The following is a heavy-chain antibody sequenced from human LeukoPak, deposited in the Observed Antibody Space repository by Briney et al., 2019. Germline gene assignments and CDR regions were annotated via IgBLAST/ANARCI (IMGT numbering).Heavy chain of an antibody. CDR3: ARDPSAFAGYFDY. Sequence: SETLSLTCIVSGGSITTYYWSLIRQPPGKGLEWIGYIYNSGTTNYNPSLKSRVTISADTSKNQISLNLSSVTAADTAVYYCARDPSAFAGYFDYWGQGTLVTVFS. J-gene: IGHJ4*02. CDR2: IYNSGTT. D-gene: IGHD6-13*01. V-gene: IGHV4-59*01. CDR1: GGSITTYY.